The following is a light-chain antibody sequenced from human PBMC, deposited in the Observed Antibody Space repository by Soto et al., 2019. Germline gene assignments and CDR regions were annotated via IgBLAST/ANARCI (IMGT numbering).Light chain of an antibody. Sequence: EIQMTESPSALSASVGDRVTSTCRASESIGSYLNCYQQKPGKASTLLIYAESSLQSGVPSRLSGSGSGTDFPLTISSLQPDDFATYYCQQSYSTPHTFGGGTKVDIK. CDR1: ESIGSY. CDR2: AES. CDR3: QQSYSTPHT. J-gene: IGKJ4*01. V-gene: IGKV1-39*01.